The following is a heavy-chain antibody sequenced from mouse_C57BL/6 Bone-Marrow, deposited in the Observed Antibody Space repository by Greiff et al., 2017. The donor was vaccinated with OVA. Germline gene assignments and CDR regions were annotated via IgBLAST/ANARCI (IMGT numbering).Heavy chain of an antibody. CDR1: GYTFTSYG. J-gene: IGHJ4*01. V-gene: IGHV1-81*01. CDR3: ARSAYFAMDN. CDR2: IYPRSGNT. Sequence: QVQLQQSGAVLARPGASVKLSCKASGYTFTSYGISWVKQRNGQGLEWIGEIYPRSGNTYYNEKFKGTATLTADKSSITAYMELRSLTSEDSAVYICARSAYFAMDNWDQGTSVTVSS.